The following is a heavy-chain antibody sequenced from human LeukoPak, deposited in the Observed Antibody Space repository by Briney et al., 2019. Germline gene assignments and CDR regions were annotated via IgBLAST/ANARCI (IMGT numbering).Heavy chain of an antibody. CDR2: MNPNSGNT. CDR1: GYTFAGYY. Sequence: ASVKVSCKASGYTFAGYYMHWVRQATGRGLEWMGWMNPNSGNTGYAQKFQGRVTMTRNTSISTAYMELSSLRSEDTAVYYCARDAIYCSSTSCSTNWFDPWGQGTLVTVSS. D-gene: IGHD2-2*02. V-gene: IGHV1-8*02. CDR3: ARDAIYCSSTSCSTNWFDP. J-gene: IGHJ5*02.